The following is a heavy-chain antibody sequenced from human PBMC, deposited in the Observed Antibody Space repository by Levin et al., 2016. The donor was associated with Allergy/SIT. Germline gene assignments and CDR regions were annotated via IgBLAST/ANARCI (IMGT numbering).Heavy chain of an antibody. V-gene: IGHV3-30*18. D-gene: IGHD6-19*01. Sequence: WIRQPPGKGLEWVAVISYDGSNKYYADSVKGRFTISRDNSKNTLYLQMNSLRAEDTAVYYCAKDTRLIAVAGTWAGGMDVWGQGTTVTVSS. CDR2: ISYDGSNK. J-gene: IGHJ6*02. CDR3: AKDTRLIAVAGTWAGGMDV.